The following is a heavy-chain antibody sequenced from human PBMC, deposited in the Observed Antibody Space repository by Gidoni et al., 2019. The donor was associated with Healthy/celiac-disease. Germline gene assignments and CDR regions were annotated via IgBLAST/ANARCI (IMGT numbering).Heavy chain of an antibody. D-gene: IGHD2-21*02. CDR2: IIPIFGTA. CDR1: GGTFSSSA. Sequence: QVQLVQSGAEVKKPGSSVKVSCQASGGTFSSSAIRWVRQAPGQGLEWMGGIIPIFGTANYAQKFQGRVTITADESTSTAYMELSSLRSEDTAVYYCARGRGVVVTVTKVDAFDIWGQGTMVTVSS. CDR3: ARGRGVVVTVTKVDAFDI. V-gene: IGHV1-69*01. J-gene: IGHJ3*02.